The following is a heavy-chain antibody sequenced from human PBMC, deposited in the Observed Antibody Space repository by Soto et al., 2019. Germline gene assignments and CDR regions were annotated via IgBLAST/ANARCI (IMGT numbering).Heavy chain of an antibody. J-gene: IGHJ6*02. CDR2: IWYDGSNK. V-gene: IGHV3-33*01. CDR3: ARDRSSSDYYYGMDV. Sequence: GWSLRLSCAASGFTFSSYGMHWVRQAPGKGLEWVAVIWYDGSNKYYADSVKGRFTISRDNSKNTLYLQMNSLRAEDTAVYYCARDRSSSDYYYGMDVWGQGTTVTVSS. CDR1: GFTFSSYG. D-gene: IGHD6-6*01.